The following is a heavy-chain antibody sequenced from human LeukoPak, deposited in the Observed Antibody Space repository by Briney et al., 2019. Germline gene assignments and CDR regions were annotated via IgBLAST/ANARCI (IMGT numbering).Heavy chain of an antibody. CDR2: INHSGST. CDR3: ARDAQLWLGESPKNYFDY. V-gene: IGHV4-34*01. Sequence: SETLSLTCAVYGGSFSGYYWSWIRQPPGKGLEWIGEINHSGSTNYNPSLKSRVTISVDTSKNQFSLKLSSVTAADTAVYYCARDAQLWLGESPKNYFDYWGQGTLVTVSS. CDR1: GGSFSGYY. J-gene: IGHJ4*02. D-gene: IGHD3-10*01.